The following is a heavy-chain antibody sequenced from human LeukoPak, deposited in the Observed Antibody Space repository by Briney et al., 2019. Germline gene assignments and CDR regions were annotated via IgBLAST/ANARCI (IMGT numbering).Heavy chain of an antibody. V-gene: IGHV1-18*01. CDR2: ISAYNGHT. D-gene: IGHD6-19*01. CDR3: ARDKDLGAVAGTLDY. CDR1: GYTFTNYG. J-gene: IGHJ4*02. Sequence: GASVKVSCKASGYTFTNYGISWVRQAPGQGLEWMGWISAYNGHTNYVQNLQGRVTMTTDTSTSTAYMELTSLRSDDTAVYYCARDKDLGAVAGTLDYWGQGTLVTVSS.